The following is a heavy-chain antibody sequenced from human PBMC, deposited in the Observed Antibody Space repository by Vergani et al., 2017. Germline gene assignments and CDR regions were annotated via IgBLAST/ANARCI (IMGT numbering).Heavy chain of an antibody. CDR2: LSASDRRT. V-gene: IGHV3-23*01. CDR1: GFTFIMHD. D-gene: IGHD6-19*01. Sequence: EVQLLESGGDLVQPGGSLRLFCAASGFTFIMHDMRWVRQAPGKGLEWVSTLSASDRRTHYADSVKGRFTIARDISKNTLFLHMNSLRPEDTAVYYCAKVGRSEVAGTFGAFDIWGQGTMVTVSS. CDR3: AKVGRSEVAGTFGAFDI. J-gene: IGHJ3*02.